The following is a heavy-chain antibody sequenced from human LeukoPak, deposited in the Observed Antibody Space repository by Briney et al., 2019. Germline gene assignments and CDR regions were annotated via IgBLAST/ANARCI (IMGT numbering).Heavy chain of an antibody. J-gene: IGHJ4*02. CDR1: GFTFSSYW. Sequence: GGSLRLSCAASGFTFSSYWMSWVRQAPGKGLEWVANVKQDGSEKYYVDSVKGRFTISRDNAKNSLYLQMNSLRAEDTAVYYCVGFGEQFDYWGQGTLVTVSS. CDR3: VGFGEQFDY. V-gene: IGHV3-7*03. D-gene: IGHD3-10*01. CDR2: VKQDGSEK.